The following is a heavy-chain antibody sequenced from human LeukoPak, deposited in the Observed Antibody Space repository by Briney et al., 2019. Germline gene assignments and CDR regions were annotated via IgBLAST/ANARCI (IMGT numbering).Heavy chain of an antibody. CDR2: VFSGNT. Sequence: PSETLSLTCAVSGYSIRSGYYWGWIRQPPGKGLEWIGSVFSGNTYYNPSLKSRVIISVDTSKNQFSLDLSSVTAPDTAVYYCARLRGSYYYFDSWGQGTLVTVSS. D-gene: IGHD1-26*01. J-gene: IGHJ4*02. CDR1: GYSIRSGYY. V-gene: IGHV4-38-2*01. CDR3: ARLRGSYYYFDS.